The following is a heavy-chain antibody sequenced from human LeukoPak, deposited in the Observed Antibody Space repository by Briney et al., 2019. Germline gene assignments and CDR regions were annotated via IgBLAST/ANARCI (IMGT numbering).Heavy chain of an antibody. CDR1: GGSFSGYY. CDR3: ARAYCSSTSCYANWFDP. V-gene: IGHV4-34*01. J-gene: IGHJ5*02. CDR2: INHSGST. Sequence: SETLSLICAVYGGSFSGYYWSWIRQPPGKGLEWIGEINHSGSTNYNPSLKSRVTISVDTSKNQFSLKLSSVTAADTAVYYCARAYCSSTSCYANWFDPWGQGTLVTVSS. D-gene: IGHD2-2*01.